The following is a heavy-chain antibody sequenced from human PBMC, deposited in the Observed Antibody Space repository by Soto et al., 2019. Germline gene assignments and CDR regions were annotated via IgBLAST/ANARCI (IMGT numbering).Heavy chain of an antibody. CDR1: GFTFSTYS. CDR2: ISSTSSYI. V-gene: IGHV3-21*01. CDR3: ARVNYYDSSGYLGY. D-gene: IGHD3-22*01. Sequence: EVQLVESGGGLVKPGGSLRLSCAASGFTFSTYSMNWVRQAPGKGLEWVSSISSTSSYIYYADSVKGRFTISRDNAKNSLYLQMNSLRAEDTAVYYCARVNYYDSSGYLGYWGQGTLVTVSS. J-gene: IGHJ4*02.